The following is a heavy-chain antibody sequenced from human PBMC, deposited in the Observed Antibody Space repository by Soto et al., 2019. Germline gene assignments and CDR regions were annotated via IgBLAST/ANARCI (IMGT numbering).Heavy chain of an antibody. CDR1: GYIFTSYG. CDR2: ISAHNGNT. D-gene: IGHD4-17*01. CDR3: ARGRYGDY. V-gene: IGHV1-18*01. Sequence: QAHLVQSGPEVKKPGASVKVSCKGSGYIFTSYGIAWVRQAPGQGLEWMGWISAHNGNTEYAQKFQGRVTVTRETSTSTAYRELRSLRSDDTALYYCARGRYGDYWGQGALVTVSS. J-gene: IGHJ4*02.